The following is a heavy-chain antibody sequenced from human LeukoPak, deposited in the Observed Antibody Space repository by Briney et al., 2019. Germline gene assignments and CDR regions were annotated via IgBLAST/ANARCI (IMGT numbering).Heavy chain of an antibody. Sequence: GASVKVSCKASGYTFTGYYMHWVRQAPGQGLEWMGWINPNSGGTNYAQKFQGRVTMTRDTSISTAYMELSRLRSDDTAVYYCARGSYLRYFDWLLPTWGQGILVTVSS. CDR2: INPNSGGT. V-gene: IGHV1-2*02. CDR3: ARGSYLRYFDWLLPT. J-gene: IGHJ5*02. D-gene: IGHD3-9*01. CDR1: GYTFTGYY.